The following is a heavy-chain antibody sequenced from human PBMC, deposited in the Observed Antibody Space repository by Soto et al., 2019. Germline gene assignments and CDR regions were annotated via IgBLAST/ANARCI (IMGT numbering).Heavy chain of an antibody. J-gene: IGHJ6*02. V-gene: IGHV3-30*03. CDR2: ISYDGSSK. CDR1: GFTFSNYG. D-gene: IGHD6-13*01. CDR3: ARDDGGTWSMFYSYYGVDV. Sequence: QVQLVESGGGVVQPGRSLRLSCAASGFTFSNYGIHWVRQAPGKGLEWVAVISYDGSSKDYADSVNDRFTISRDNSKNQLYLQMNSPKIEDPAVYSCARDDGGTWSMFYSYYGVDVWGQGITVTVSS.